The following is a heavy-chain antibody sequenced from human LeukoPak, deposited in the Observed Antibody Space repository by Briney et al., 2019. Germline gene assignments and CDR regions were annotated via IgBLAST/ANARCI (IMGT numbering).Heavy chain of an antibody. CDR1: GFTVSRNY. CDR3: ARGPRLERHGMDV. J-gene: IGHJ6*02. V-gene: IGHV3-66*01. CDR2: ISSGDTT. Sequence: GGSLRLSCAASGFTVSRNYMSWVRQAPGKGLEWVSVISSGDTTYYADSVKGRFPISRDSSKNTLYLQMNSLRAEDTAVYFCARGPRLERHGMDVWGQGATVTVSS. D-gene: IGHD1-1*01.